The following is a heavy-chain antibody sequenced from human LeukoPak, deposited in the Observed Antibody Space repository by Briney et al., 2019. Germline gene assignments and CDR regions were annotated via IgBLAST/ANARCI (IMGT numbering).Heavy chain of an antibody. V-gene: IGHV4-4*07. CDR1: GGSISSYY. Sequence: PSETLSLTCTVSGGSISSYYWSWIRQPAGKGLEWIGRIYTSGSTNYNPSLKSRVTISVDKSKNQFSLNLSSVTAADTAVYYCARDRMALLDYWGQGTLVTVSS. CDR2: IYTSGST. CDR3: ARDRMALLDY. D-gene: IGHD5-24*01. J-gene: IGHJ4*02.